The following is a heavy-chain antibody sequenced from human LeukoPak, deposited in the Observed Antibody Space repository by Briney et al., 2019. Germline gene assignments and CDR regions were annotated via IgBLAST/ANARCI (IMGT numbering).Heavy chain of an antibody. J-gene: IGHJ3*02. D-gene: IGHD6-6*01. CDR3: ARFSVEPTQYSSSSGYAFDI. V-gene: IGHV6-1*01. CDR1: GDSVSSNSAA. CDR2: SYYRSKWYN. Sequence: SQTLSLTCAISGDSVSSNSAAWNWIRQSPSRGLEWLGRSYYRSKWYNDYAVSVKSRITINPDTSKNQFSLQLNSVTPEDTAVYYCARFSVEPTQYSSSSGYAFDIWGQGTMVTVSS.